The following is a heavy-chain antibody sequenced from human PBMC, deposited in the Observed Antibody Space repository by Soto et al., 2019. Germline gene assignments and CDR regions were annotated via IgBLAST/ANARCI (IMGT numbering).Heavy chain of an antibody. CDR3: ARAIVGVPSCYFDA. V-gene: IGHV5-51*01. CDR1: GYSFTTYL. Sequence: GESLKISCKGSGYSFTTYLICWVRQMPVKGLEWMGIIYPGDSDTTYSPSFQGQVTISVDKSTSTAYLQWRSLKASDTAMYYCARAIVGVPSCYFDAWGRGTLVTVSS. CDR2: IYPGDSDT. J-gene: IGHJ2*01. D-gene: IGHD1-26*01.